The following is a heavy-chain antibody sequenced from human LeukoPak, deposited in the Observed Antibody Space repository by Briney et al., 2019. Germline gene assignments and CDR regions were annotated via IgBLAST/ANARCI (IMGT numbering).Heavy chain of an antibody. J-gene: IGHJ4*02. V-gene: IGHV3-30-3*01. Sequence: QPGGSLRLSCAASGFTFSSYAMHWVRQAPGKGLEWVAVISYDGSNKYYADSVKGRFTISRDNSKNTLYLQMNSLRAEDTAVYYCVSDTYYDILTGPYPFDYWGQGTLVTVSS. CDR3: VSDTYYDILTGPYPFDY. D-gene: IGHD3-9*01. CDR1: GFTFSSYA. CDR2: ISYDGSNK.